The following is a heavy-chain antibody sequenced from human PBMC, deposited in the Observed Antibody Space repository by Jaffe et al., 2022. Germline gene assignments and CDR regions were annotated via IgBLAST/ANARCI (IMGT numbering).Heavy chain of an antibody. CDR3: ARVPRIGYSSGRFDY. V-gene: IGHV1-2*06. D-gene: IGHD6-19*01. Sequence: QVQLVQSGAEVKKPGASVKVSCKASGYTFTGYYMHWVRQAPGQGLEWMGRINPNSGGTNYAQKFQGRVTMTRDTSISTAYMELSRLRSDDTAVYYCARVPRIGYSSGRFDYWGQGTLVTVSS. CDR2: INPNSGGT. J-gene: IGHJ4*02. CDR1: GYTFTGYY.